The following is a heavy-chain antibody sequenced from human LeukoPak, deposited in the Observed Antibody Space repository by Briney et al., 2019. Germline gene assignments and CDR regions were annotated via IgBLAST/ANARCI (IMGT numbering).Heavy chain of an antibody. D-gene: IGHD6-13*01. CDR3: ARDWAAAGTELFDY. Sequence: SETLSLTCTVSGGSISSYYWSWIRQPAGKGLEWIGRIYTSGSTNYNPSLKGRVTMSVDTSKNQFSLKLSSATAADTAVYYCARDWAAAGTELFDYWGQGTLVTVSS. CDR2: IYTSGST. V-gene: IGHV4-4*07. J-gene: IGHJ4*02. CDR1: GGSISSYY.